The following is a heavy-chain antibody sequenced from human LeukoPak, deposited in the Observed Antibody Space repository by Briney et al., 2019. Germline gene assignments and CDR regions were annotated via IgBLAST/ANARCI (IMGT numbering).Heavy chain of an antibody. CDR3: AREVLVEMATIFSGWFDP. D-gene: IGHD5-24*01. Sequence: SETLSLTCTVSGGSISSSSYYWGWIRQPPGKGLEWIGSIYYSGSTYYNPSLKSRVTLSVDTSKNQFSLKLSSVTAADTAVYYCAREVLVEMATIFSGWFDPWGQGTLVTVSS. CDR1: GGSISSSSYY. V-gene: IGHV4-39*02. J-gene: IGHJ5*02. CDR2: IYYSGST.